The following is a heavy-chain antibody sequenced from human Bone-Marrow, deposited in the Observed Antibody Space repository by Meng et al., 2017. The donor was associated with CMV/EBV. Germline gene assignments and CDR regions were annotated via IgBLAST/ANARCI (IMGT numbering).Heavy chain of an antibody. CDR2: ISGSGGST. V-gene: IGHV3-23*01. D-gene: IGHD2-2*01. J-gene: IGHJ6*02. Sequence: GGSLRLSCAASGFTFSSYAMSWVRQAPGKGLEWVSAISGSGGSTYYADSVKGRFTISRDNAKNSLYLQMNSLRAEDKALYYCARDHRAVPAANGKQYYYYYYGMDVWGQGTTVTVSS. CDR3: ARDHRAVPAANGKQYYYYYYGMDV. CDR1: GFTFSSYA.